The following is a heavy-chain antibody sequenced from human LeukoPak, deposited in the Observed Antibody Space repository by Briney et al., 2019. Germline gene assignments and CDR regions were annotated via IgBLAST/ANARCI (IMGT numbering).Heavy chain of an antibody. CDR3: AKRPRYCSSTSCYAGGFDY. D-gene: IGHD2-2*01. CDR2: ISGSGGST. Sequence: GGSPRLSCAASGFTFSSYAMSWVRQAPGKGLEWVSAISGSGGSTYYADSVKGRFTISRDNSKNTLYLQMNSLRAEDTAVYYRAKRPRYCSSTSCYAGGFDYWGQGTLVTVSS. J-gene: IGHJ4*02. V-gene: IGHV3-23*01. CDR1: GFTFSSYA.